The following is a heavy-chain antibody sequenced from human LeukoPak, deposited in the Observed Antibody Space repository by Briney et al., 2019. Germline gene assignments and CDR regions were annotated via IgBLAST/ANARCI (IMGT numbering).Heavy chain of an antibody. Sequence: GGSLRLSCAASGFTFSYAWMSWVRQAPGKGLEWVGRIKSQTDGGTIDYAAPVKGRFTISRDDLKNTLDLQMNSLKTEDTAVYYCTTDGALVAMGAVGYWGQGTLVTVSS. J-gene: IGHJ4*02. D-gene: IGHD5-12*01. CDR1: GFTFSYAW. V-gene: IGHV3-15*01. CDR3: TTDGALVAMGAVGY. CDR2: IKSQTDGGTI.